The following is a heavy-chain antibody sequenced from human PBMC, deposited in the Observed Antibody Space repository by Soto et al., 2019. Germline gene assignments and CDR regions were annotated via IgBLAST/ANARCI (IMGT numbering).Heavy chain of an antibody. CDR2: IRQDGSEK. CDR1: GFTFSSNW. V-gene: IGHV3-7*04. CDR3: AREIVVARGASYFDY. Sequence: PGGSLRLSCVGSGFTFSSNWMTWVRQAPGKGLEWVGNIRQDGSEKNYVDSVKGRFTISRDNAKNSLYLQMNSLRAEDTAVYYWAREIVVARGASYFDYWGPGTLVTSPQ. J-gene: IGHJ4*02. D-gene: IGHD2-2*01.